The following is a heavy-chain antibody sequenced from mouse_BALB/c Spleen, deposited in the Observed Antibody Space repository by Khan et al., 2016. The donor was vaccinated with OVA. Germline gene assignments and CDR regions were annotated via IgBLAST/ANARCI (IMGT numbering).Heavy chain of an antibody. CDR3: ARGNYYGYYFDY. D-gene: IGHD1-1*01. CDR2: ISYSGVT. J-gene: IGHJ2*01. V-gene: IGHV3-2*02. CDR1: GYSITSGYA. Sequence: EVKLEVSGPGLVKPSQSLSLTCTVTGYSITSGYAWNWIRQFPGNKLEWMGYISYSGVTSYTPSLKSRISITRDTSKYQFFLQLNSVTTEDTATYYCARGNYYGYYFDYWGQGTTLTVSS.